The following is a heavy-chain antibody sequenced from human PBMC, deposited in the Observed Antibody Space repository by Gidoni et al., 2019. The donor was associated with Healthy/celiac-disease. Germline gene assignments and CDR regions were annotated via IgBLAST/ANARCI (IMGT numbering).Heavy chain of an antibody. D-gene: IGHD1-20*01. Sequence: QVHLVESGGGLAKPGGSLRLSCAASGFIFRDYYMSWIRQAPGKGLEWVSYISSSSSYTNYADSVKGRFTISRDNAKNSLYLQMNSLRAEDTAVYYCARDLTHNWNDAPWGYGMDVWGQGTTVTVSS. CDR1: GFIFRDYY. J-gene: IGHJ6*02. CDR3: ARDLTHNWNDAPWGYGMDV. CDR2: ISSSSSYT. V-gene: IGHV3-11*06.